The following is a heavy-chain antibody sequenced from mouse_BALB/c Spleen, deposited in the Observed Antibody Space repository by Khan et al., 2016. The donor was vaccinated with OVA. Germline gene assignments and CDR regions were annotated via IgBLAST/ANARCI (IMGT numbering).Heavy chain of an antibody. J-gene: IGHJ4*01. V-gene: IGHV2-9*02. CDR2: IWAGGST. CDR1: GFSLTNYD. D-gene: IGHD1-1*01. CDR3: ARSTVMDY. Sequence: QVQLKESGPGLVAPSQSLSITCTVAGFSLTNYDVHWVRQPPGKGLEWLGIIWAGGSTNYNSALMSRLIINKDNSKSQVFLKMNSLQTDDTAMYYCARSTVMDYWGQGTSGTVSS.